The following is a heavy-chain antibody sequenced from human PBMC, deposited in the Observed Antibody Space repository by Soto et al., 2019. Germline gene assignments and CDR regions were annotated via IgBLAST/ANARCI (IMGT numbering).Heavy chain of an antibody. D-gene: IGHD3-16*01. J-gene: IGHJ5*02. Sequence: QVQLQQWGAGLLKPSEILSLTCAVYGGSFNDHDWSWIRQPPGKGLEWIGEINHTVGTSYNPSLKSRVTISIDTSKKQFSLRLTSVTAADTAVYYCARGLAAWGQGTLVTVSS. CDR3: ARGLAA. CDR1: GGSFNDHD. CDR2: INHTVGT. V-gene: IGHV4-34*01.